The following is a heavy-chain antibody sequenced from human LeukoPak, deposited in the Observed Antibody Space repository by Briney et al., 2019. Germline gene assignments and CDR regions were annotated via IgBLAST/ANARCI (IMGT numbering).Heavy chain of an antibody. V-gene: IGHV4-61*02. J-gene: IGHJ4*02. CDR1: GGSISSGSYY. CDR3: ARDRDFWSGYSD. Sequence: PSETLSLTCTVSGGSISSGSYYWSWIRQPAGKGLEWIGRIYTSGSTNYNPSLKSRVTISVDKSKNQFSLKLSSVTAAGTAVYYCARDRDFWSGYSDWGQGTLVTVSS. CDR2: IYTSGST. D-gene: IGHD3-3*01.